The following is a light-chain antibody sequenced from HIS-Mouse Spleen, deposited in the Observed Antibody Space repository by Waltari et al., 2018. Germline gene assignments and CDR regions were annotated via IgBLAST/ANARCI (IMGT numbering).Light chain of an antibody. Sequence: SYELTQPPSVSVSPGQTARTTCSGDALPKQYAYCYQQKPGQAPVLVRYKDSERPSGIPERFSGSSSGTTVTLTISGVQAEDEADYYCQSADSSGTYHWVFGGGTKLTVL. V-gene: IGLV3-25*03. CDR3: QSADSSGTYHWV. CDR2: KDS. CDR1: ALPKQY. J-gene: IGLJ3*02.